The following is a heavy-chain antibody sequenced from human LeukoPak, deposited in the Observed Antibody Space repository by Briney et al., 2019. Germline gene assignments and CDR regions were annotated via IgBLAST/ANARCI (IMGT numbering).Heavy chain of an antibody. Sequence: GGSLRLSCAASGFTFSDYYMTWIRQAPGKGLEWVSYITSSGYYTNYGDSVKGRFTMSRDNAKKSLYLQMNSLRDEDTAVYYCARDRGGYEFFDSWGQGILVTVSS. J-gene: IGHJ4*02. CDR3: ARDRGGYEFFDS. CDR1: GFTFSDYY. D-gene: IGHD5-12*01. V-gene: IGHV3-11*06. CDR2: ITSSGYYT.